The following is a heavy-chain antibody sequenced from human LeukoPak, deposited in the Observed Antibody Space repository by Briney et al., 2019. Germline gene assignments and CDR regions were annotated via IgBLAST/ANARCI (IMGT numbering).Heavy chain of an antibody. CDR1: GFRYSTYG. Sequence: GGSLRLSCAASGFRYSTYGMYWVRQAPGKGLEWVGFIRNKVDGGTPEYAASVKGRFTISRDESKSIAYLQMNSLKTDDTAVYYCTRDPPTRYWGQGTLVSVSS. J-gene: IGHJ4*02. CDR3: TRDPPTRY. CDR2: IRNKVDGGTP. V-gene: IGHV3-49*04. D-gene: IGHD1-26*01.